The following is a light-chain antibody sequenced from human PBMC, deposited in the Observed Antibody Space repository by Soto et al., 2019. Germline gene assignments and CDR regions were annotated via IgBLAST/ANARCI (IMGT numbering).Light chain of an antibody. CDR3: AGWDDSLSGLV. Sequence: QSVLIQPPSESGTPGQRVTIYCSGSISNIAGNTVSWYRQDPGTAPKLLIYHNDERPSGVPDRISGSKSGTSAALPISGRQSAEEASYYWAGWDDSLSGLVFGGGTKLTVL. V-gene: IGLV1-44*01. CDR2: HND. CDR1: ISNIAGNT. J-gene: IGLJ3*02.